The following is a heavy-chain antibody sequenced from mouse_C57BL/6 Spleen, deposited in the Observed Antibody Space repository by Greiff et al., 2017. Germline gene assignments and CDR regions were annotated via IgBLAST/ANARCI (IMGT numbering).Heavy chain of an antibody. J-gene: IGHJ3*01. D-gene: IGHD2-4*01. Sequence: VKLVESGAELVKPGASVKMSCKASGYTFTTYPIEWMKQNHGKSLEWIGNFHPYNDDTKYNEKFKGKATLTVEKSSSTVYLELSRLTSDDSAVYYCARGYDYDDGAFAYWGQGTLVTVSA. CDR1: GYTFTTYP. V-gene: IGHV1-47*01. CDR3: ARGYDYDDGAFAY. CDR2: FHPYNDDT.